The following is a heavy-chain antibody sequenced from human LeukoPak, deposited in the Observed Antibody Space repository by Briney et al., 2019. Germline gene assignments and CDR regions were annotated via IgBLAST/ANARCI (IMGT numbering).Heavy chain of an antibody. CDR1: GFTFSNAW. J-gene: IGHJ6*02. V-gene: IGHV3-15*01. CDR2: IKSKTDGGTT. CDR3: TTEPYYDFWSGPTRNV. D-gene: IGHD3-3*01. Sequence: GRSLRLSCAASGFTFSNAWMSWVRQAPGKGLEWVGRIKSKTDGGTTDYAAPVKGRFTISRDDSKNTLYLQMNSLKTEDTAVYYCTTEPYYDFWSGPTRNVWGQGTTVTVSS.